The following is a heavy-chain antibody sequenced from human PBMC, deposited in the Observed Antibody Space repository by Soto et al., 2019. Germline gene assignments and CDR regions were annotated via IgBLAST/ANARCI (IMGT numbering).Heavy chain of an antibody. CDR3: SGGLPYDAFDI. J-gene: IGHJ3*02. Sequence: QVQLVQAGAAVKKPGSSLKVSCKASGCTFSSYAISWGRQAPGQGLEWMGGIIHIFGTAHYAQKFQGRVTITADKSKSTDYMELRSVRSEDTAVYYCSGGLPYDAFDIGGQWTMVTVSS. D-gene: IGHD5-18*01. CDR1: GCTFSSYA. V-gene: IGHV1-69*06. CDR2: IIHIFGTA.